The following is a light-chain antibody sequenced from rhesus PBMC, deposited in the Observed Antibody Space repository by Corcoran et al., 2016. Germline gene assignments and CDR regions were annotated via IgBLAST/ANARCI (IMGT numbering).Light chain of an antibody. CDR1: QGISRW. J-gene: IGKJ2*01. CDR3: LQDSSSPYS. CDR2: KAS. V-gene: IGKV1-22*01. Sequence: DIQMTQSPSSLSASVGDKVTITCRASQGISRWLAWYQQKPGKAPKLLIFKASSLHGGVPSRFRGSGSGTDFTITISSLQPEDFATYYCLQDSSSPYSFGQGTKVEIK.